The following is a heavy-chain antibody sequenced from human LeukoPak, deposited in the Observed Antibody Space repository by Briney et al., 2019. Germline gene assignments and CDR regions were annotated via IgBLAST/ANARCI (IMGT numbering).Heavy chain of an antibody. CDR3: ARSTLIAVAGDY. D-gene: IGHD6-19*01. J-gene: IGHJ4*02. Sequence: SETLSLTCTVSGGSISSYYWSWIRQPPGKGLEWIGYIYYSGSTNYNPSLKSRVTISVDTSKNQFSLKLSSVTAADTAVYYCARSTLIAVAGDYWGQGTLVTVSP. V-gene: IGHV4-59*01. CDR2: IYYSGST. CDR1: GGSISSYY.